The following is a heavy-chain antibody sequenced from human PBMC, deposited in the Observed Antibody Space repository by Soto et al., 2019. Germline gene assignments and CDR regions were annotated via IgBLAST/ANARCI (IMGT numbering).Heavy chain of an antibody. J-gene: IGHJ5*02. V-gene: IGHV1-18*01. CDR3: ARGRATVTHNWFDT. CDR2: SSGYNGDT. Sequence: QVQLVQSGAEVKKPGASVKVSCKASGYTLTSHGISWVRQAPGQGLEWMGWSSGYNGDTKYAQKLQGRVTMTTDTYXSTAYMELRSLRSDDTAVYFCARGRATVTHNWFDTWGQGTLVTVSS. CDR1: GYTLTSHG. D-gene: IGHD4-17*01.